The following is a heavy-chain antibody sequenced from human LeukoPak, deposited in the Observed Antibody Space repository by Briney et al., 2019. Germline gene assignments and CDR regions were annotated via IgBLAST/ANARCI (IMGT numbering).Heavy chain of an antibody. V-gene: IGHV1-2*06. CDR1: GYTFTGYY. J-gene: IGHJ5*02. Sequence: GASVKVSCKASGYTFTGYYMHWVRQAPGQGLEWMGRINPNSGGTNYAQKFQGRVTMTRGTSISTAYMELSRLRSDDTAVYYCARGLYCSSTSCCYWFDPWGQGTLVTVSS. CDR2: INPNSGGT. CDR3: ARGLYCSSTSCCYWFDP. D-gene: IGHD2-2*01.